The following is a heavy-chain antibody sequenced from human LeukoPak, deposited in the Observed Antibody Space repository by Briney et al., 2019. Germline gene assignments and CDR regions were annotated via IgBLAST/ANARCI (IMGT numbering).Heavy chain of an antibody. D-gene: IGHD1-1*01. CDR3: ARAWNFDY. V-gene: IGHV5-51*01. CDR1: GYSFTNYW. Sequence: GESLKISCKGSGYSFTNYWIAWVRQMPGRGLEWMVIINPIDSDTRYSPSFQGQITISADKSIRTAYLQWSSLKASDSAMYYCARAWNFDYWGQGTLVTVSS. CDR2: INPIDSDT. J-gene: IGHJ4*02.